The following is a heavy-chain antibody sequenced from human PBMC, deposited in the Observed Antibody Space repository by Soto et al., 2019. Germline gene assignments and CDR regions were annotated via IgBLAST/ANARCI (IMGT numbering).Heavy chain of an antibody. CDR1: GYTFTNYG. CDR2: ITTYNDDT. D-gene: IGHD1-26*01. V-gene: IGHV1-18*01. J-gene: IGHJ5*02. Sequence: QVQLVQSGDEVQKPGASVKVSCKTSGYTFTNYGISWARKAPGQGREGRGRITTYNDDTNYALKFQGRFTLTTDTAPRTAYMEVRSLRSDGAAVYYCARAARSGNDWFDPWGQGTVVTVSS. CDR3: ARAARSGNDWFDP.